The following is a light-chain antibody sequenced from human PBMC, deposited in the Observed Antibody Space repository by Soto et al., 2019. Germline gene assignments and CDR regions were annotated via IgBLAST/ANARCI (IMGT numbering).Light chain of an antibody. Sequence: DIQLTQSPSFLSASVGDRVTISCRASQGISDYLSWYQQKPGKAPKLLIYGASTLQSGVPSRFSGSASGTEFTLTISSLQPEDFATYFCQQFNAYPLTFGGGTKLEIK. CDR2: GAS. CDR3: QQFNAYPLT. J-gene: IGKJ4*01. V-gene: IGKV1-9*01. CDR1: QGISDY.